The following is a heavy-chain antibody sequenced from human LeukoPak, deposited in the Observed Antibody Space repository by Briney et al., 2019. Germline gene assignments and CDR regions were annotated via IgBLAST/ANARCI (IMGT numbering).Heavy chain of an antibody. CDR1: GFTASSNY. V-gene: IGHV3-53*01. CDR3: ARGAYYYDSSG. D-gene: IGHD3-22*01. Sequence: GSLRLSSAAPGFTASSNYMSWVRPAPGKGLEWASVIYSGGSTYYADSVKGRFTISRDNSKNTLYLQMNSQRAEDTAVYYCARGAYYYDSSGWGQGTLVTVSS. CDR2: IYSGGST. J-gene: IGHJ4*02.